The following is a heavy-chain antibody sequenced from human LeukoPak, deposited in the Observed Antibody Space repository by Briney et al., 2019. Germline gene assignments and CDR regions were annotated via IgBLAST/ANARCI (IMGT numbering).Heavy chain of an antibody. V-gene: IGHV4-34*01. CDR1: GGSFSGYY. Sequence: SETLSLTCAVYGGSFSGYYWSWIRQPPGKGLEWIGEINHSGSTNYNPSLKSRVTISVDTSKNQFSLKLSSVTAADTAVYYCARERSSSWYYYMDVWGKGTTVTISS. CDR3: ARERSSSWYYYMDV. CDR2: INHSGST. D-gene: IGHD6-13*01. J-gene: IGHJ6*03.